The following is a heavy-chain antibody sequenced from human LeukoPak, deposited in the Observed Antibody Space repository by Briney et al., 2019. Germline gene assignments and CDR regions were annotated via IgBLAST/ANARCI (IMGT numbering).Heavy chain of an antibody. J-gene: IGHJ5*02. CDR1: GYSFNDYY. V-gene: IGHV3-11*01. CDR3: STDGAGFDT. Sequence: PGGSLRLSCAAPGYSFNDYYTCWSRQAPGERLWRLSHINIVVTNTNNADSLKGAFTNSRDNAKKSLYFEMNNLRAEDTAVYYYSTDGAGFDTWGQGVLVTVSS. CDR2: INIVVTNT.